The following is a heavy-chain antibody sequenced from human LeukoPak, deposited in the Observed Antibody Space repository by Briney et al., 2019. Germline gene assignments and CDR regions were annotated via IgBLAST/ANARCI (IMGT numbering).Heavy chain of an antibody. CDR2: ISAYNGNT. CDR1: GYTFTSYG. CDR3: ARDSITMVRGPYYYYYGMDV. D-gene: IGHD3-10*01. V-gene: IGHV1-18*01. J-gene: IGHJ6*02. Sequence: ALVKVSCKASGYTFTSYGISWVRQAPGQGLEWMGWISAYNGNTNYAQKLQGRVTMTTDTSTSTAYMELRSLRSDDTAVYYCARDSITMVRGPYYYYYGMDVWGQGTTVTVSS.